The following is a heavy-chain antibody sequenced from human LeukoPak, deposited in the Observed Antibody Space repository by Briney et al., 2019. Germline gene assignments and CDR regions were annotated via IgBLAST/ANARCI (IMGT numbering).Heavy chain of an antibody. CDR3: AKVLAGSYYYMDV. J-gene: IGHJ6*03. CDR1: GFTFSSYG. D-gene: IGHD2-15*01. V-gene: IGHV3-23*01. Sequence: GGSLRLSCAASGFTFSSYGMSWVRQAPGKGLEWVSGISVSVDSTYYADSVKGRFTISRDNSKNTVYLQMNSLRAEDTAVYYCAKVLAGSYYYMDVWGKGTTVTVSS. CDR2: ISVSVDST.